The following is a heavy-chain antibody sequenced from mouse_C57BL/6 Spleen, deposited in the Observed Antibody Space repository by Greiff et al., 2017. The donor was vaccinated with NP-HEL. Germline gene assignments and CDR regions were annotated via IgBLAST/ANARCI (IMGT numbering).Heavy chain of an antibody. V-gene: IGHV1-26*01. D-gene: IGHD1-1*01. CDR3: ARCLITTVPHYAMDY. CDR1: GYTFTDYY. CDR2: INPNNGGT. Sequence: EVQLQQSGPELVKPGASVKISCKASGYTFTDYYMNWVKQSHGKSLEWIGDINPNNGGTSYNQKFKGKATLTVDKSSSTAYMELRSLTSEDSAVYYCARCLITTVPHYAMDYWGQGTSVTVSS. J-gene: IGHJ4*01.